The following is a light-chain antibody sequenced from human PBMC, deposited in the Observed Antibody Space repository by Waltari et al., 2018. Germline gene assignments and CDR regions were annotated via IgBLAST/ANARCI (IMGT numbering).Light chain of an antibody. CDR2: WAS. CDR3: QHFYNSPFT. J-gene: IGKJ4*01. CDR1: QSVFFRPNSKNY. V-gene: IGKV4-1*01. Sequence: DIVMTQSPDSLAVSLGERATINCKSSQSVFFRPNSKNYLSCFQQKPGQPPKLLIYWASTREAGVPDRFVGSGSVTDFTLTISSLQAEDVALYYCQHFYNSPFTFGGGTKVEIK.